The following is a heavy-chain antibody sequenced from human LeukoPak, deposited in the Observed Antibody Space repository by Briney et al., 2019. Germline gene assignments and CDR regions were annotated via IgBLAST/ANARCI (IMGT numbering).Heavy chain of an antibody. J-gene: IGHJ4*02. Sequence: SETLSLTCAVYGGSFSGYYWSWIRQPPGKGLEWIGEINHSGSTNYNPSLKSRVTISVDTSKNQFSLKLSSVTAADTAVYYCARVRGDYWGQGTLATVSS. V-gene: IGHV4-34*01. CDR1: GGSFSGYY. CDR2: INHSGST. CDR3: ARVRGDY. D-gene: IGHD3-10*01.